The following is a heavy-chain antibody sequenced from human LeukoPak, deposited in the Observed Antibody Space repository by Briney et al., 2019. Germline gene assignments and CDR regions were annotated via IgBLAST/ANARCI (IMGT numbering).Heavy chain of an antibody. J-gene: IGHJ4*02. Sequence: GGSLRLSCAASGFTFSSYGMHWVRQAPGKGLEWVAVISYDGSNKYYADSVKGRFTISRDNSKNTLYLQMNSLRGEDTAVYYCAGDSDYGVYSRFDYGGQGTLVTVSS. CDR2: ISYDGSNK. D-gene: IGHD4-17*01. CDR3: AGDSDYGVYSRFDY. V-gene: IGHV3-30*03. CDR1: GFTFSSYG.